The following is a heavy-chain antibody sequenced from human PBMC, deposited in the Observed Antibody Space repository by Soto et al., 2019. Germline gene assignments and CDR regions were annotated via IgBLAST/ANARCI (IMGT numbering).Heavy chain of an antibody. Sequence: QVQLQQWGAGLLKPSETLSLTCAVSGGSFSGYYWTWIRQPPRTGLEWIGEINHSGSTNYNPSLKSRVTISVDPSTNQFSLKLTSVTAADTAVYYCARDNITGLFAYWGEGTLVTVSS. CDR1: GGSFSGYY. V-gene: IGHV4-34*01. J-gene: IGHJ4*02. CDR3: ARDNITGLFAY. CDR2: INHSGST. D-gene: IGHD2-8*02.